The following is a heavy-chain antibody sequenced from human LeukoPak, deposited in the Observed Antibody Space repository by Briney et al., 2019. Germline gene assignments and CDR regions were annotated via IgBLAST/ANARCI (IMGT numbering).Heavy chain of an antibody. Sequence: SVKVSCKASGGTFSSYAISWVRQAPGQGLEWMGGIIPIFGTANYAQKFQGRVTITADESTSTAYMELSSLRSEDTAVYYCARDRIFGVVSDPSPGGYWGQGILVTVSS. J-gene: IGHJ4*02. V-gene: IGHV1-69*01. D-gene: IGHD3-3*02. CDR2: IIPIFGTA. CDR3: ARDRIFGVVSDPSPGGY. CDR1: GGTFSSYA.